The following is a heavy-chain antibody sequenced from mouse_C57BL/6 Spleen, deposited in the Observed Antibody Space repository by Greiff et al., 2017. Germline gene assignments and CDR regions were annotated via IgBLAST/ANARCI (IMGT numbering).Heavy chain of an antibody. J-gene: IGHJ2*01. V-gene: IGHV1-72*01. CDR1: GYTFTSYW. CDR3: ARLTGTEAYDFAY. D-gene: IGHD4-1*01. Sequence: VQLQQSGAELVKPGASVKLSCKASGYTFTSYWMHWVKQRPGRGLEWIGRIDPISGGTKYNEKFKSKATLTADKPPSTAYMQLSSLTSEDSAVYFCARLTGTEAYDFAYWGQGTTVTVSS. CDR2: IDPISGGT.